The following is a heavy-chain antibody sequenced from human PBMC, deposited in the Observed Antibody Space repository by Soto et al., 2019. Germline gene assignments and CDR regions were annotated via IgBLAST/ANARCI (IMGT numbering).Heavy chain of an antibody. J-gene: IGHJ4*02. CDR3: AKDRYCSSTSCYAGFDY. V-gene: IGHV3-23*01. D-gene: IGHD2-2*01. Sequence: GGSLRLSCAASGFTFTSYAMTWVRQAPGKGLEWVSGISGSGGSTHYGDSVKGRFTISRDSSKSTLYLQMNSLRAEDTAVYYCAKDRYCSSTSCYAGFDYWGQGTLVTVSS. CDR1: GFTFTSYA. CDR2: ISGSGGST.